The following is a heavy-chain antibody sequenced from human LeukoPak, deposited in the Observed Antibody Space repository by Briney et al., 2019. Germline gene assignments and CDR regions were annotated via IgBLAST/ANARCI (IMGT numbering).Heavy chain of an antibody. CDR3: AKGGYSNGRYYYYYMDV. J-gene: IGHJ6*03. Sequence: GGSLRLSCAASGFTFGSYGMSWVRQAPGKGLEWVSAITGSGGSTYYADSVKGRFTISRDNSKNTLYLQMNSLRAEDTAVYYCAKGGYSNGRYYYYYMDVWGEGTTVTVSS. CDR1: GFTFGSYG. D-gene: IGHD5-18*01. V-gene: IGHV3-23*01. CDR2: ITGSGGST.